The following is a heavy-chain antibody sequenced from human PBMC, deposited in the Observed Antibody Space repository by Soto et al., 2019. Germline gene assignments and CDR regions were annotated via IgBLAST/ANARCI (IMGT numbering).Heavy chain of an antibody. CDR1: GFTFSSYG. Sequence: SGGSLRLSCAASGFTFSSYGMHWVRQAPGKGLEWVAVISYDGSNKYYADSVKGRFTISRDNSKNTLYLQMNSLRAEDTAVYYCAKTQHIVLVPAAKRPFDYWGQGT. D-gene: IGHD2-2*01. V-gene: IGHV3-30*18. CDR3: AKTQHIVLVPAAKRPFDY. J-gene: IGHJ4*02. CDR2: ISYDGSNK.